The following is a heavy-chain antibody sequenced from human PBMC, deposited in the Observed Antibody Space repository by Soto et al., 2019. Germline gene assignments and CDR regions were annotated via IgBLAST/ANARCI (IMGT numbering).Heavy chain of an antibody. D-gene: IGHD2-15*01. CDR2: LYYSGNT. J-gene: IGHJ5*02. CDR3: ATRQGGSYNWFDP. V-gene: IGHV4-39*01. CDR1: GGSISRSSYS. Sequence: SETLSLTCTVSGGSISRSSYSWDWIRQPPGKGLEWIGTLYYSGNTYYNPSLKSRVTISVDTSKNQFSLKLSSVTAADTAVYYCATRQGGSYNWFDPWGQGTLVTVSS.